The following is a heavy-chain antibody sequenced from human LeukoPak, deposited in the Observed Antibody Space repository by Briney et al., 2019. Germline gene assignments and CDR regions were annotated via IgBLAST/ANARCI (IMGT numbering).Heavy chain of an antibody. J-gene: IGHJ6*03. CDR3: AKRAVLTAFQPFLANYYYYMDV. CDR1: GFSFSDYG. D-gene: IGHD3-10*01. Sequence: GSLRPSCASPGFSFSDYGMHWVRQAPGKGLGGVTFIRSDGSIRYYLYSVKRRVTSSRDNSKHTLYLQMNSLRAEDTAVYYCAKRAVLTAFQPFLANYYYYMDVWGKGTTVTVSS. CDR2: IRSDGSIR. V-gene: IGHV3-30*02.